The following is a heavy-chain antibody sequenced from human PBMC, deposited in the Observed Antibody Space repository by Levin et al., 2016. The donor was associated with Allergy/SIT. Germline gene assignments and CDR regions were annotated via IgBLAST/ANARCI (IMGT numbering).Heavy chain of an antibody. J-gene: IGHJ4*02. V-gene: IGHV1-69*01. Sequence: WVRQAPGQGLEWMGGTSSLSLVQQTTHRSSRADVTITADESTSTAYMELSSLRSEDTAVYYCARDCSGGSCYSQLGYWGQGTLVTVSS. CDR2: TSSLSLVQ. CDR3: ARDCSGGSCYSQLGY. D-gene: IGHD2-15*01.